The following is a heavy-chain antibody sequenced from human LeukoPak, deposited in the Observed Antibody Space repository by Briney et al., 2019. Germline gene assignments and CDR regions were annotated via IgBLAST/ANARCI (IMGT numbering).Heavy chain of an antibody. Sequence: GGSLRLSCAASGFTFDNYAMTWVRQAPGRGLEWGSTISNTGGSTYYVGSVKGRFTISRDNSKNTLYLQMNSLRAEDTAVYYCAKDQYCSGESCPHQRGFHYWGQGTLVTVSS. CDR2: ISNTGGST. J-gene: IGHJ4*02. CDR1: GFTFDNYA. V-gene: IGHV3-23*01. D-gene: IGHD2-15*01. CDR3: AKDQYCSGESCPHQRGFHY.